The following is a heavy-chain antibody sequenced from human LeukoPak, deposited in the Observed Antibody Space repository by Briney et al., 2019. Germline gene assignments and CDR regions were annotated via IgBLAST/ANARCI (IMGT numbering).Heavy chain of an antibody. D-gene: IGHD2-15*01. J-gene: IGHJ5*02. V-gene: IGHV5-51*01. CDR2: IYPGDSDT. CDR1: GYSFTSYW. Sequence: GESLKISCKGSGYSFTSYWIGWVRQMPGKGQEWMGIIYPGDSDTRYSPSFQGQVTISADKSISTAYLQWSSLKASDTAMYYCARGGIDCSGGSCYLVWFDPWGQGTLVTVSS. CDR3: ARGGIDCSGGSCYLVWFDP.